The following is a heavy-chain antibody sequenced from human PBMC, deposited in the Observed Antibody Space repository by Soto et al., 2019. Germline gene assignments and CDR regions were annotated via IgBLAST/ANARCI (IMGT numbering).Heavy chain of an antibody. CDR2: IYHSGST. D-gene: IGHD3-22*01. J-gene: IGHJ3*01. Sequence: QLQLQESGSGLVKPSQTLSLTCAVSGGSISSGGYSWSWIRQPPGKGLEWIGYIYHSGSTYYNPSLQXXVXIXXDRSQNQFSLKLSSVTAADTAVYYCARVTMIGGVHWGQGTMVTVSS. CDR1: GGSISSGGYS. CDR3: ARVTMIGGVH. V-gene: IGHV4-30-2*01.